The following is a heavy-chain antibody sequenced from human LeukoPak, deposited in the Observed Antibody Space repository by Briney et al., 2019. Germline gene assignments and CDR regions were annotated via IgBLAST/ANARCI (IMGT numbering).Heavy chain of an antibody. CDR1: GFTFADYL. CDR2: IRSKTYGGTT. D-gene: IGHD2-2*01. CDR3: AKPATSILIYFDS. Sequence: GRSLRLSCTASGFTFADYLMSWFRQAPGKGLERVGFIRSKTYGGTTEYAASVKGRFTISRDDSKSIAYLQMNSLETEDTAVYYCAKPATSILIYFDSWGQGTLVTVSS. J-gene: IGHJ4*02. V-gene: IGHV3-49*03.